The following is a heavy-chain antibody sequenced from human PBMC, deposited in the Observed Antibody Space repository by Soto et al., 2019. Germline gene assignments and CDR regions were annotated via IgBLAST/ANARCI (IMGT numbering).Heavy chain of an antibody. J-gene: IGHJ6*02. CDR2: INPNSGGT. D-gene: IGHD6-19*01. Sequence: QVQLVQSGAEVKKPGASVKVSCKASGYTFTGYYMHWVRQAPGQGLEWMGWINPNSGGTNYAQKFQGRVTMTRDMSISTAYMELSRLRSDDTAVYYCARVRSSGWYEDYYYGMDVWGQGTTVTVSS. CDR3: ARVRSSGWYEDYYYGMDV. CDR1: GYTFTGYY. V-gene: IGHV1-2*02.